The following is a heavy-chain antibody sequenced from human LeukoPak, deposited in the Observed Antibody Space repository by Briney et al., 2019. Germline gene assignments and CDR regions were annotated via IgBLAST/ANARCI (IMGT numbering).Heavy chain of an antibody. V-gene: IGHV3-21*01. Sequence: PGGSLRLSCAASGFTFSSYSMNWVRQAPGKGLEWVSSISSSSSYIYYADSVKGRFTISRDNAKNSLYLQMNSLRAEDTAAYYCARGAAAGQDYWGQGTLVTVSS. CDR1: GFTFSSYS. J-gene: IGHJ4*02. D-gene: IGHD6-13*01. CDR2: ISSSSSYI. CDR3: ARGAAAGQDY.